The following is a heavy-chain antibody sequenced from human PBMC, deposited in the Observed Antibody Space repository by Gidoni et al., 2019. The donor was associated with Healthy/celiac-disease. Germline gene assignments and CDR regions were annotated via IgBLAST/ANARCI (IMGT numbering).Heavy chain of an antibody. D-gene: IGHD6-19*01. Sequence: QVQLVESGGGVVQPGRSLRLSCAASGFTFSSSAMHWVRQAPGKGLEWVAVISYDGSNKYYADSVKGRFTISRDNSKNTLYLQMNSLRAEDTAVYYCARDGYSSGWYTEYYFDYWGQGTLVTVSS. CDR1: GFTFSSSA. J-gene: IGHJ4*02. CDR3: ARDGYSSGWYTEYYFDY. CDR2: ISYDGSNK. V-gene: IGHV3-30-3*01.